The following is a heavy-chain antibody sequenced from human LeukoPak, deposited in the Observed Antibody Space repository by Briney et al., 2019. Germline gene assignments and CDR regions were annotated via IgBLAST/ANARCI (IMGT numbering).Heavy chain of an antibody. D-gene: IGHD3-9*01. V-gene: IGHV3-23*01. J-gene: IGHJ4*02. CDR2: ISGSGGST. CDR1: GFTFSSYG. Sequence: GGSLRLSCAASGFTFSSYGMSWVRQAPGKGLEWVSAISGSGGSTYYADSVKGRFTISRDNSKNTLYLQMNSLRAEDTAVYYCTKVNRHDILTGYFTSFDYWGQGTLVTVSS. CDR3: TKVNRHDILTGYFTSFDY.